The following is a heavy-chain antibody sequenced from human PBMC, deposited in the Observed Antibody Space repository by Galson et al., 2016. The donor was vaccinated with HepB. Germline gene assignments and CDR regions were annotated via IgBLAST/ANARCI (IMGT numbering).Heavy chain of an antibody. CDR2: IYYSGTT. V-gene: IGHV4-39*01. J-gene: IGHJ4*02. Sequence: ETLSLTCTVSGGSISSSSYYWGWIHQPPGQGLEWIGTIYYSGTTYYNPSLRSRVTISVDTSKNQFSLKLSSVTAADTAVYFCARRSARARFDYWGQGTLVTVSS. CDR3: ARRSARARFDY. D-gene: IGHD3-10*01. CDR1: GGSISSSSYY.